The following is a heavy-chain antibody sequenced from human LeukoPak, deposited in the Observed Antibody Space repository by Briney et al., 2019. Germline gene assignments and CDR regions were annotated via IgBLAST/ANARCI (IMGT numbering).Heavy chain of an antibody. Sequence: SETLSLTCTASGGSFSGYYLSWIRQPPGKGLEWIGEINYSGSTKYNPSIKSRVTLSVDSSTNQLALKLTAVTAADAAVFYCAGRVGQGKYYFDYWGQGALVTVSS. J-gene: IGHJ4*02. CDR2: INYSGST. D-gene: IGHD3/OR15-3a*01. CDR3: AGRVGQGKYYFDY. CDR1: GGSFSGYY. V-gene: IGHV4-34*01.